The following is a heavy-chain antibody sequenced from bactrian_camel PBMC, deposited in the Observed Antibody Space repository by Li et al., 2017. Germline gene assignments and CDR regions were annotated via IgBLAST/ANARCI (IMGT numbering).Heavy chain of an antibody. CDR2: IGSGGGTT. J-gene: IGHJ4*01. V-gene: IGHV3S1*01. CDR1: GFTFSRTY. Sequence: HVQLVESGGASVQPGGSLRLSCVASGFTFSRTYMNWVRQAPGKGLELISTIGSGGGTTYYADSVKGRFTISRDNAKNTMYLQMNSLRSEDTGLYYRYTGYSDSVYWGQGTQVTVS. CDR3: YTGYSDSVY. D-gene: IGHD2*01.